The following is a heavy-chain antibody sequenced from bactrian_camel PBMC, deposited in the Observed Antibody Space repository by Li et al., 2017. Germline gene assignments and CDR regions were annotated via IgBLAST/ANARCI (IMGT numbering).Heavy chain of an antibody. D-gene: IGHD1*01. CDR3: AADRTKLAFAIGRGRSASY. J-gene: IGHJ4*01. Sequence: QVQLVESGGDSVQAGGSLRLSCVASSSTYSGYCQAWFRQAPGKEREGVAVIDSDGNTNYADSVKGRFTLSRDNNKMTLNLTMNSLKPEDTAMYYCAADRTKLAFAIGRGRSASYRGQGTQVTVS. CDR2: IDSDGNT. V-gene: IGHV3S6*01. CDR1: SSTYSGYC.